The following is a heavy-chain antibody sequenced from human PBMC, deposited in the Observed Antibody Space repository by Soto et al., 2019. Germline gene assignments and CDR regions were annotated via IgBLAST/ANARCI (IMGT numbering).Heavy chain of an antibody. D-gene: IGHD3-9*01. CDR3: ARVRPHILTGYYSRRSCWFDP. Sequence: VGSLRLSCAASGFTFSSYSMNWVRQAPGKGLEWVSYISSSSSTIYYADSVKGRFTISRDNAKNSLYLQMNSLRAEDTAVYYCARVRPHILTGYYSRRSCWFDPWGQGTLVTGSS. CDR1: GFTFSSYS. CDR2: ISSSSSTI. V-gene: IGHV3-48*01. J-gene: IGHJ5*02.